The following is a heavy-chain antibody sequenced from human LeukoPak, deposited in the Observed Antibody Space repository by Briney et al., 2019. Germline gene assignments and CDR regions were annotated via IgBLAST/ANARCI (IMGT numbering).Heavy chain of an antibody. J-gene: IGHJ3*02. CDR2: IYHSGST. CDR1: GYAISSGYF. D-gene: IGHD2-2*01. CDR3: ARRRVEFDAFDI. V-gene: IGHV4-38-2*02. Sequence: SETLSLTCSVSGYAISSGYFWGWIRQPPGKGLEWIGTIYHSGSTYYNPSLKSRVTISVDTSKNQFSLKLSSVTAADTAVYYCARRRVEFDAFDIWGQGTMVTVSS.